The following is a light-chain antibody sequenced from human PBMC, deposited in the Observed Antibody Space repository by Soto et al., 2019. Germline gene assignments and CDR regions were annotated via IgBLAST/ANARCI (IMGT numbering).Light chain of an antibody. J-gene: IGLJ3*02. Sequence: QSALTQPPSASGSPGQSVTNSCTGTSSDVGCYKYVSWYQQHPGKAPKLMIYEVSKRPSGVPDRFSGSKSGNTVSLTVSGLQAEDEADYYCSSYAGRNNWVFGGGTKVTVL. CDR1: SSDVGCYKY. V-gene: IGLV2-8*01. CDR2: EVS. CDR3: SSYAGRNNWV.